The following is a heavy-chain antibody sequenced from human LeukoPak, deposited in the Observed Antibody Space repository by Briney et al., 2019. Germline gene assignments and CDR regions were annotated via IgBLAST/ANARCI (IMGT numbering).Heavy chain of an antibody. CDR1: GGSFSGYY. CDR3: ARGRTWKRQGYCSGGSCYSFDY. D-gene: IGHD2-15*01. V-gene: IGHV4-34*01. J-gene: IGHJ4*02. Sequence: SETLSLTCAVYGGSFSGYYWSWIRQPPGKGLEWIGEINHSGSTNYNPSLKSRITISVDTSKNQFSLKLSSVTAADTAVYYCARGRTWKRQGYCSGGSCYSFDYWGQGTLVTVSS. CDR2: INHSGST.